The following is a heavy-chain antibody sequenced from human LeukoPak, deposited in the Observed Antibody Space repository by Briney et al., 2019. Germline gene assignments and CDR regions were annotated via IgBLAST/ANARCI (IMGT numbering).Heavy chain of an antibody. CDR3: ARGEYGDRNRYYYYDYMDV. CDR1: GYTFTSYY. Sequence: ASVKVSCKASGYTFTSYYMHWVRQAPGQGLEWMGIINPSGGSTSYAQKFQGRVTMTRDMSTSTVYMELSRLRSDDTAVYYCARGEYGDRNRYYYYDYMDVWGKGTTVTVSS. J-gene: IGHJ6*03. V-gene: IGHV1-46*01. D-gene: IGHD4-17*01. CDR2: INPSGGST.